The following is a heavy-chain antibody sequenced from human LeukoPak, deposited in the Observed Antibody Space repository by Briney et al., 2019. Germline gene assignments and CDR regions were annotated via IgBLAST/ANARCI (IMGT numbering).Heavy chain of an antibody. D-gene: IGHD2-2*01. J-gene: IGHJ6*02. Sequence: QPGRSLRLSCAASGFTFSSYAMHWVRQAPGKGLEWVAVISYDGSNKYYADSVKGRFTISRDNSKNTLYLQMNSLRAEDTTVYYCARSVSCSGTSCRQLYYYYYGMDVWGQGTTVTVSS. CDR3: ARSVSCSGTSCRQLYYYYYGMDV. CDR2: ISYDGSNK. CDR1: GFTFSSYA. V-gene: IGHV3-30*04.